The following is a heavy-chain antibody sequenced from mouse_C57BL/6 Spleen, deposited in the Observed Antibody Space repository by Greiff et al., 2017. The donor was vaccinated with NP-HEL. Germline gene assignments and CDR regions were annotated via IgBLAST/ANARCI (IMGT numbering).Heavy chain of an antibody. CDR3: ARERDGPYAMDY. D-gene: IGHD2-3*01. J-gene: IGHJ4*01. V-gene: IGHV1-81*01. CDR1: GYTFTSYG. CDR2: IYPRSGNT. Sequence: QVQLQQSGAELARPGASVKLSCKASGYTFTSYGISWVKQRTGQGLEWIGEIYPRSGNTYYNEKFKGKATLTADNSSSTTYMMLRSLTSEDSAVYFCARERDGPYAMDYWGQGTSVTVSS.